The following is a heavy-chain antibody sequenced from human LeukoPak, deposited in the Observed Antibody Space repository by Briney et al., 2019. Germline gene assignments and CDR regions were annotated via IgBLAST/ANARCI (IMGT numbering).Heavy chain of an antibody. Sequence: PSETLSLTCTVSGGSISSYYWSWIRQPPGKGLEWIGYIYYTGNTNYNPSLKSRVSISEDTSRNQFSLNLSSVTAADTAVYYCARHDLGTASYFDYWGQGTLVTVSS. CDR3: ARHDLGTASYFDY. J-gene: IGHJ4*02. V-gene: IGHV4-59*08. CDR2: IYYTGNT. CDR1: GGSISSYY. D-gene: IGHD3/OR15-3a*01.